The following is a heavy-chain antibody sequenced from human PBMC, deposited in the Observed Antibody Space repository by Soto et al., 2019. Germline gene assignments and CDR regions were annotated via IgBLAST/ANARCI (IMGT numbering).Heavy chain of an antibody. J-gene: IGHJ3*02. CDR1: GFIFSAEP. CDR3: VRDSACAFDI. Sequence: EVQLVESGGGLVQPGGSLRLTCVASGFIFSAEPMNWVRQAPGKGLEWISNIRSTSSGKTYADSVKGRFTISRDNGKNLLFLQMNSLRDEDTAVYYCVRDSACAFDIWGQGTMVTVSS. CDR2: IRSTSSGK. V-gene: IGHV3-48*02.